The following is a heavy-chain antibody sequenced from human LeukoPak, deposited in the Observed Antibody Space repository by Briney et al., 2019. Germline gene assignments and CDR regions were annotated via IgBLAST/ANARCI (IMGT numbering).Heavy chain of an antibody. D-gene: IGHD2-2*01. CDR1: GDSVSSNSAA. CDR3: ASTYCSSTSCRSGNYYYYYYMDV. J-gene: IGHJ6*03. V-gene: IGHV6-1*01. CDR2: TYYRSKWYT. Sequence: SQTLSLTCAISGDSVSSNSAAWNWIRQSPSRGLEWLGRTYYRSKWYTDYAVSVRSRVTINPDTSKNQFSLQLNSVTPEDTAVYYCASTYCSSTSCRSGNYYYYYYMDVWGKGTTVTVSS.